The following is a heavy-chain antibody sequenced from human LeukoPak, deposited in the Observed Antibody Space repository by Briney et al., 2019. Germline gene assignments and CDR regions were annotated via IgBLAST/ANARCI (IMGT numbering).Heavy chain of an antibody. Sequence: SGGSLRLSCVTSGFTFDDYGLTWVRQVPGKGLEWVAGINWNGGSTGYADSVWGRFTISRDDAKSSLFLQMNSLRAEDTAFYYYARKFSYSSSAYNPHYYDYWGQGILVTVSS. CDR3: ARKFSYSSSAYNPHYYDY. J-gene: IGHJ4*02. CDR2: INWNGGST. D-gene: IGHD1-1*01. CDR1: GFTFDDYG. V-gene: IGHV3-20*04.